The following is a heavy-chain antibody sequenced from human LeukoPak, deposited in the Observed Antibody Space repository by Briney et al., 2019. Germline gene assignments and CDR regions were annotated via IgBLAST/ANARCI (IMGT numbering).Heavy chain of an antibody. Sequence: SETLSLTCSVPSGSIKNGNYHWGWIRQSPGKGLQWIGSIFNSGKTYYNPSLKSRVTISVDTSKNQFSLKLSSVTAADTAVYYCARSLRGDGYNTDWGQGTLVTVSS. CDR2: IFNSGKT. CDR3: ARSLRGDGYNTD. J-gene: IGHJ4*02. V-gene: IGHV4-39*07. D-gene: IGHD5-24*01. CDR1: SGSIKNGNYH.